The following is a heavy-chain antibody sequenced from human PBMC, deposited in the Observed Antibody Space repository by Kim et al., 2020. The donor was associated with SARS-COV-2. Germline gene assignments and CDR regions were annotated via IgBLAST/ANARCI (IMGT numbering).Heavy chain of an antibody. CDR2: IRSINSYT. CDR1: GFTFSAYY. V-gene: IGHV3-11*05. J-gene: IGHJ4*01. D-gene: IGHD6-13*01. Sequence: GGSLRLSCAASGFTFSAYYMSWIRQAPGKGLEWVSYIRSINSYTNYADSVKGRFTISIDNAKNTQYLQMNSLRAEDTAMYYCSRVSEGGSSSNYF. CDR3: SRVSEGGSSSNYF.